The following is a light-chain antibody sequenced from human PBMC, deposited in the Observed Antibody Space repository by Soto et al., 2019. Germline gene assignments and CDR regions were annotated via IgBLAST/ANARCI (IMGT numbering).Light chain of an antibody. CDR2: GAS. V-gene: IGKV3-15*01. CDR3: HQATSGLRT. CDR1: QNVATN. J-gene: IGKJ1*01. Sequence: IVMTQSPVTLSMSPGDRATLSCRASQNVATNVAWYQQKPGQAPRLLIYGASSRATGVPARFSGSGSGTEFTLTIDSLQSEDFAVFYCHQATSGLRTFGRGTRVE.